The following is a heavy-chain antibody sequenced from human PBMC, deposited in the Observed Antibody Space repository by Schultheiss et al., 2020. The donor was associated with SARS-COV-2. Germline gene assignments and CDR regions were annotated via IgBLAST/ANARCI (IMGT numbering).Heavy chain of an antibody. CDR1: GGSFSGYY. CDR2: IYHSGST. J-gene: IGHJ6*02. D-gene: IGHD2-15*01. CDR3: ASYRGSCLDV. Sequence: SETLSLTCAVYGGSFSGYYWSWIRQHPGKGLEWIGEIYHSGSTNYNPSLKSRVTISVDKSKNQFSLKLSSVTAADTAVYYCASYRGSCLDVWGQGTTVTVSS. V-gene: IGHV4-34*01.